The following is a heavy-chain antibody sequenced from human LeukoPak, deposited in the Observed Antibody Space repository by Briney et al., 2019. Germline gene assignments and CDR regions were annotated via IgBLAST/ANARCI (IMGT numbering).Heavy chain of an antibody. Sequence: PGRSLRLSCAASGFTFSTYPIHWVRQAPGKGLEWVAVIADDGKDKHYVESVKGRFTISRDNSKNTLYLQMNSLRVEDTAVYYCARDRHIAAAGYYFGYWGQGTLVTVSS. CDR1: GFTFSTYP. J-gene: IGHJ4*02. D-gene: IGHD6-25*01. V-gene: IGHV3-30*04. CDR3: ARDRHIAAAGYYFGY. CDR2: IADDGKDK.